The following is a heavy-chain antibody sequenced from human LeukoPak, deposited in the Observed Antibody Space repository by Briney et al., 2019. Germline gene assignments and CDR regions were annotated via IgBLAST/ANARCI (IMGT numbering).Heavy chain of an antibody. D-gene: IGHD6-13*01. CDR2: ISGSGGST. CDR3: AKDYRGQLVLKYFQH. J-gene: IGHJ1*01. Sequence: GGSLRLSCAASGFTFSSYAMSWVRQAPGKGLEWVSAISGSGGSTYYADSVKGRFTISRDNSKNTLYLQMNSLRAEDTAVYYCAKDYRGQLVLKYFQHWGQGTLVTVSS. CDR1: GFTFSSYA. V-gene: IGHV3-23*01.